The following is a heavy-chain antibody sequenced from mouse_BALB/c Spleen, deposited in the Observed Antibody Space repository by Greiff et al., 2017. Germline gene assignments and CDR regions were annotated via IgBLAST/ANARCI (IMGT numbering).Heavy chain of an antibody. CDR1: GYSITSDYA. D-gene: IGHD2-3*01. Sequence: EVQPQESGPGLVKPSQTLSLTCTVTGYSITSDYAWNWIRQFPGNKLEWMGYISYSGSTSYNPSLKSRISITRDTSKNQFFLQLNSVTTEDTATYYCARYYDGYYDYYAMDYWGQGTSVTVSS. V-gene: IGHV3-2*02. CDR2: ISYSGST. CDR3: ARYYDGYYDYYAMDY. J-gene: IGHJ4*01.